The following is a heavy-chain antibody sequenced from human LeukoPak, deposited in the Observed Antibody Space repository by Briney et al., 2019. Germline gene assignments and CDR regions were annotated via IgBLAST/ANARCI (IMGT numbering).Heavy chain of an antibody. D-gene: IGHD3-22*01. CDR1: GYTFTSYG. CDR2: ISAYNGNT. V-gene: IGHV1-18*01. Sequence: ASVKVSCKASGYTFTSYGISWVRQAPGQGLEWMGWISAYNGNTNYAQKLQGIVTMTTDTSTSTSYMELRSLRSDDTAVYYCARSGDYYDSSGYLHYWGQGTLVTVSS. CDR3: ARSGDYYDSSGYLHY. J-gene: IGHJ4*02.